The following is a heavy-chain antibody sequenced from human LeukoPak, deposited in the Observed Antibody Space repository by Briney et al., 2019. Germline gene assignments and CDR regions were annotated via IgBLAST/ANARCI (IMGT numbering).Heavy chain of an antibody. V-gene: IGHV1-46*01. J-gene: IGHJ3*02. D-gene: IGHD5-24*01. Sequence: ASVKVSCKASGYTFTNYYMHWLRQAPGQGLEWVGVFNPSGGSTSYAQKFQGRVTMTRDTSTSTVYMELSSPRSEDTAVYFCARVRDGYNDAFDIWGQGTMVTVS. CDR3: ARVRDGYNDAFDI. CDR2: FNPSGGST. CDR1: GYTFTNYY.